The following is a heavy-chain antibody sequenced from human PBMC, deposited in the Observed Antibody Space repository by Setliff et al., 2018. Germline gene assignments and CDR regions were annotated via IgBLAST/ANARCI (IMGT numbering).Heavy chain of an antibody. CDR2: ISHSGSA. Sequence: KPSETLSLTCAVYGGSFSTYFWSWIRQPPGKGLEWIGEISHSGSANYNPSLKSRVTMSVDTPTNQFSLKVFSVTAADTAVYYCRFWSSYYKNDYWAQGTLVTVSS. CDR1: GGSFSTYF. D-gene: IGHD3-3*01. J-gene: IGHJ4*02. CDR3: RFWSSYYKNDY. V-gene: IGHV4-34*01.